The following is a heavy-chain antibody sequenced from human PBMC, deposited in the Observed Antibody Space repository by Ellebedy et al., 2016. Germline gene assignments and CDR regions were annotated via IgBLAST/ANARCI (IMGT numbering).Heavy chain of an antibody. V-gene: IGHV1-58*02. CDR2: IVVGSGNT. CDR1: GFTFTSSA. Sequence: SVKVSCXASGFTFTSSAMQWVRQARGQRLEWIGWIVVGSGNTNYAQKFQERVTITRDMSTSTAYMELSSLRSEDTAVYYCAAKDCSSTSCYTLGWESWFDPWGQGTLVTVSS. CDR3: AAKDCSSTSCYTLGWESWFDP. J-gene: IGHJ5*02. D-gene: IGHD2-2*02.